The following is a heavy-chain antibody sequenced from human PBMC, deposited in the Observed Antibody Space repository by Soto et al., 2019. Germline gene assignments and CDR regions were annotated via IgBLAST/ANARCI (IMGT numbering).Heavy chain of an antibody. Sequence: ASVKVSCKASGYTFTSYDINWVRQATGQGLEWMGWMNPNSGNTGYAQKFQGRVTMTRNTSISTAYMELSSLRSEDTAVYYCAGYCSGGSCYAFDIWGQGTIVTVSS. CDR3: AGYCSGGSCYAFDI. V-gene: IGHV1-8*01. CDR2: MNPNSGNT. CDR1: GYTFTSYD. J-gene: IGHJ3*02. D-gene: IGHD2-15*01.